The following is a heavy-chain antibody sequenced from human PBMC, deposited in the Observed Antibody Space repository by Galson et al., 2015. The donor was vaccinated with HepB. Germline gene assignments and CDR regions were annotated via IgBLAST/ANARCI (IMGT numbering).Heavy chain of an antibody. J-gene: IGHJ4*02. CDR2: MDFNT. V-gene: IGHV4-61*08. Sequence: ETLSLTGTVSSGSVSPGGYYWSWVRQTPGKGLYWIGYMDFNTKYTPALKSRVSISVDTAKNQFFLNVTSVTAADTAVYYCVAVDEYGRIDFWGQGTQVIVS. D-gene: IGHD6-19*01. CDR3: VAVDEYGRIDF. CDR1: SGSVSPGGYY.